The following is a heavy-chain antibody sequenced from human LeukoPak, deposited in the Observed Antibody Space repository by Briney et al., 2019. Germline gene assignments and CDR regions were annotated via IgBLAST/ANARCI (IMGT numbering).Heavy chain of an antibody. CDR2: INAGNGNT. CDR1: GYTFTSYA. V-gene: IGHV1-3*01. J-gene: IGHJ4*02. CDR3: ARYSFTDGADSIFDY. Sequence: GASVKVSCKASGYTFTSYAIHWVRQAPGQRLEWMGWINAGNGNTKYSQKFQGRVTITRDTSASTAYMELSSLRSEDTAVYYCARYSFTDGADSIFDYWGQGTLVTVSS. D-gene: IGHD3-22*01.